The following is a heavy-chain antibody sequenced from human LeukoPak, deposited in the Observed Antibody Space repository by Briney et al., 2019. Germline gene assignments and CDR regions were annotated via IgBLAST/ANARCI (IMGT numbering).Heavy chain of an antibody. CDR1: GYTFTSYG. Sequence: ASVKVSCKASGYTFTSYGISWVRQAPGQGLEWMGWISAYNGNTNYAQKLQGRVTMTTDTSTSTAYMELRSLRSDDTAVYYCARDRGATIFGGLPGVLLLWGQGTLVTVSS. V-gene: IGHV1-18*01. J-gene: IGHJ4*02. D-gene: IGHD3-3*01. CDR2: ISAYNGNT. CDR3: ARDRGATIFGGLPGVLLL.